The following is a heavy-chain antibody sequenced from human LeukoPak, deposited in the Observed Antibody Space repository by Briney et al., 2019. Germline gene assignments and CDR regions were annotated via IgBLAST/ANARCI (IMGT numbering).Heavy chain of an antibody. CDR1: GYTFYSHG. V-gene: IGHV1-18*01. CDR3: VRGVWGDAFDI. D-gene: IGHD7-27*01. J-gene: IGHJ3*02. Sequence: ASVKVSCKASGYTFYSHGVTWVRQAPGQGLEWMGWISTFTGNTNYAQKFQDRVTMTTNTSTSTAYMELRSLRSDDTAMYYCVRGVWGDAFDIWGQGTTVTVSS. CDR2: ISTFTGNT.